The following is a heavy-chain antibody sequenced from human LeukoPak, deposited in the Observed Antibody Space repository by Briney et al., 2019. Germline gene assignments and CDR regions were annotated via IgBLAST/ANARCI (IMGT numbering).Heavy chain of an antibody. J-gene: IGHJ3*02. CDR2: IYYSGST. D-gene: IGHD5-18*01. V-gene: IGHV4-59*01. CDR1: GGSISSYY. CDR3: ARIQQLWLLDI. Sequence: PSETLSLTCTVSGGSISSYYWIWIRQPPGKGLEWIGYIYYSGSTNYNPSLKSRVTISVDTSKNQFSLKLSSVTAADTAVYYCARIQQLWLLDIWGQGTMVTVSS.